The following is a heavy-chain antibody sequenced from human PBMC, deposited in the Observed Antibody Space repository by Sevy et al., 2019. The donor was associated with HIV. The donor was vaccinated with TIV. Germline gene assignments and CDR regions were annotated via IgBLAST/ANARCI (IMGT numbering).Heavy chain of an antibody. CDR3: ARDRALIYYFDI. CDR2: IYPDGSS. D-gene: IGHD3-3*02. J-gene: IGHJ4*02. CDR1: GSSLNSYY. V-gene: IGHV4-4*07. Sequence: SETLSLTCSVSGSSLNSYYWAWLRQSADKGLEWIGRIYPDGSSNYNPSLRSRLTMSINTSKNQFSLELMSVTAADTAVYYCARDRALIYYFDIWSQGTLVTVSS.